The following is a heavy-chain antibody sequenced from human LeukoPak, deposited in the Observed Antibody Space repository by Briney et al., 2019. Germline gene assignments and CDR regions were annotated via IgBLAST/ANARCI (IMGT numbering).Heavy chain of an antibody. Sequence: ASVKVSCKASGGTFSSYAISWVRQAPGRGLEWMGGIIPIFGTANYAQKFQGRVTITADESTSTAYMELSSLRSEDTAVYYCARNRDTAMVYYYYYMDVWGKGTTVTVSS. V-gene: IGHV1-69*01. D-gene: IGHD5-18*01. CDR1: GGTFSSYA. J-gene: IGHJ6*03. CDR3: ARNRDTAMVYYYYYMDV. CDR2: IIPIFGTA.